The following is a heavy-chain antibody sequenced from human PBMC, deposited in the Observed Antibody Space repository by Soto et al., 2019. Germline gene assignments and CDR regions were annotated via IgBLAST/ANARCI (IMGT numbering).Heavy chain of an antibody. CDR1: GYTFTSYA. J-gene: IGHJ6*02. CDR3: ARDGSSSGWGVYYYYGMDV. CDR2: INAGNGNT. Sequence: ASVKVSCKASGYTFTSYAMHWVRQAPGQRLEWMGWINAGNGNTKYSQKFQGRVTITRDTSASTAYMELSSLRSEDTAVYYCARDGSSSGWGVYYYYGMDVWGQGTTVTSP. V-gene: IGHV1-3*01. D-gene: IGHD6-19*01.